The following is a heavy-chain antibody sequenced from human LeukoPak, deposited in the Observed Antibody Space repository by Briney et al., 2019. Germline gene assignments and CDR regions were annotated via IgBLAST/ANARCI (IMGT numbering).Heavy chain of an antibody. Sequence: SGPTLVNPTETLTLTCTVSGFSLSNARMGVSWIRQPPGKALECLPPIFSNDEKSYSTSLKSRLTISKDTSKSQVVLTMTNMDPVDTATYYCARIGDFWSGYRPRWFDPWGQGTLVTVSS. CDR2: IFSNDEK. J-gene: IGHJ5*02. CDR3: ARIGDFWSGYRPRWFDP. D-gene: IGHD3-3*01. CDR1: GFSLSNARMG. V-gene: IGHV2-26*01.